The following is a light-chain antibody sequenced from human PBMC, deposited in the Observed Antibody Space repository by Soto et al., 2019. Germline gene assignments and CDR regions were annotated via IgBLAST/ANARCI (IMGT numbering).Light chain of an antibody. CDR3: QSYDSSLSGSV. V-gene: IGLV1-40*01. J-gene: IGLJ3*02. CDR2: GNS. CDR1: SSNIGAGYD. Sequence: QSVLTQPPSVSGAPGQRVTISCTGSSSNIGAGYDVHWYQQLPGTAPKLPIYGNSNRPSGVPDRFSGSKSGTSASLVITGLQAEDEADYYCQSYDSSLSGSVFGGGTKLTVL.